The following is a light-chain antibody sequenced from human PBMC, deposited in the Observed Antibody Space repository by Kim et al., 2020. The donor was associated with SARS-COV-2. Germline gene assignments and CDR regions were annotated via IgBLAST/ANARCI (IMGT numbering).Light chain of an antibody. V-gene: IGLV2-8*01. Sequence: GQTVPISCTGTSSDICGYNFVAWYQQHPGKAPKVMIYEVNKRPSGVPDRFSGSKSGNTASLTVSGLQAEDEADYYCSSYAGRQNLVFGGGTQLTVL. CDR2: EVN. J-gene: IGLJ2*01. CDR1: SSDICGYNF. CDR3: SSYAGRQNLV.